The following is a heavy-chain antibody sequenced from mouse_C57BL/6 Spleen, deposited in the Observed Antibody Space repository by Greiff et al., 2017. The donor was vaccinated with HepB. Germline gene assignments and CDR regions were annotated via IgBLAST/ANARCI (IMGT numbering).Heavy chain of an antibody. J-gene: IGHJ2*01. D-gene: IGHD2-3*01. CDR3: ARCPYDGYLYFDY. V-gene: IGHV1-81*01. CDR2: IYPRSGNT. CDR1: GYTFTSYG. Sequence: QVQLQQSGAELARPGASVKLSCKASGYTFTSYGISWVKQRTGQGLEWIGEIYPRSGNTYYNEKFKGKATLTADKSSSTAYMALRSLTSEDSAVYFCARCPYDGYLYFDYWGQGTTLTVSS.